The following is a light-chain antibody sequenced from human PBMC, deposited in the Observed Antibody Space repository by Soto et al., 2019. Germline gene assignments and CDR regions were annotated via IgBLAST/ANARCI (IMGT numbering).Light chain of an antibody. CDR2: RAS. Sequence: DIQMTQSPSALSASVGDRVTITCRASQSISAWMAWYQQSPGKAPKLLIYRASTLQSGVPSRFSGSGSGTEFTLTISSLQPDDFATYYCQQFHSYPYTFGQGTKLEIK. J-gene: IGKJ2*01. V-gene: IGKV1-5*03. CDR3: QQFHSYPYT. CDR1: QSISAW.